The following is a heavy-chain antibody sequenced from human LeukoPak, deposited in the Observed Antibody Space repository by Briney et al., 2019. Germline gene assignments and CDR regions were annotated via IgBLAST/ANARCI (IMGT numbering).Heavy chain of an antibody. CDR1: GFTFSNYD. D-gene: IGHD3/OR15-3a*01. J-gene: IGHJ4*02. CDR2: IGTARDP. CDR3: ARGTGTSFDY. Sequence: GGSLRLSCAPSGFTFSNYDMHWVRQPTGKALDWVPAIGTARDPYYPASVRGRLTMSRENAKNSLYLQMNSLTAGDTAVYYCARGTGTSFDYWGQGSLVTVSS. V-gene: IGHV3-13*05.